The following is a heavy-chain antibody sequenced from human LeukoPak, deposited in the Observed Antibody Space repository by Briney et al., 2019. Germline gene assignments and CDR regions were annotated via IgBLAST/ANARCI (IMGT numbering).Heavy chain of an antibody. CDR2: IYYSGST. V-gene: IGHV4-59*01. CDR3: ARRYCSGGSCYSALNY. J-gene: IGHJ4*02. D-gene: IGHD2-15*01. CDR1: GGSISSYY. Sequence: SETLSLTCTVSGGSISSYYWSWIRQPPGKGLEWIGYIYYSGSTNYNPSLKSRVTISVDTSKNQFSLKLSSVTAADTAVYYCARRYCSGGSCYSALNYWGQGTLVTVSS.